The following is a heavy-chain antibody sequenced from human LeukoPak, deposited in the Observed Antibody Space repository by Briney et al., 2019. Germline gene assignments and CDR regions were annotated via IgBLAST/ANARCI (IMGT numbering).Heavy chain of an antibody. CDR1: GFTFSSYG. J-gene: IGHJ4*02. V-gene: IGHV3-30*18. Sequence: LPGGSPRLSCAASGFTFSSYGMHWVRQAPGKGLEWVSVISYDGSNKYYADSVKGRFTISRDNSKNTLYLQMNSLRAEDTAVYYCAKDSGMVRGVITHFDYWGQGTLVTVSS. D-gene: IGHD3-10*01. CDR2: ISYDGSNK. CDR3: AKDSGMVRGVITHFDY.